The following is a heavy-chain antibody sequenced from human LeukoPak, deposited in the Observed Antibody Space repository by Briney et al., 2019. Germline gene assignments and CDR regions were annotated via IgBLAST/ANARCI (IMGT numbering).Heavy chain of an antibody. D-gene: IGHD2-2*01. J-gene: IGHJ4*02. Sequence: GGSLRLSCAASGFTFSSYWMIWVRQAPGKGLEWVANIKQDGSEKHYVDSVKGRFIISRDNAKNSLFLQMSSLRAEDTAVYFCAKDLILVLPAAYDYWGQGTLVTVSS. CDR2: IKQDGSEK. V-gene: IGHV3-7*03. CDR3: AKDLILVLPAAYDY. CDR1: GFTFSSYW.